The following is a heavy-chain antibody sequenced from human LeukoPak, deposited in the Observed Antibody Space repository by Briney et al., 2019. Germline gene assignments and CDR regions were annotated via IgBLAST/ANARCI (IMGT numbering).Heavy chain of an antibody. CDR1: GGSISGNYY. Sequence: PSETLSLTCTVSGGSISGNYYWSWIRQPAGKGLEWIGRIYARGNTNYNPSLKSRVTISVDTSKNQFSLKLSSVTAADTAVYYCARDRGLYSYGGPDPALDYWGQGTLVTVSS. D-gene: IGHD5-18*01. CDR3: ARDRGLYSYGGPDPALDY. CDR2: IYARGNT. J-gene: IGHJ4*02. V-gene: IGHV4-61*02.